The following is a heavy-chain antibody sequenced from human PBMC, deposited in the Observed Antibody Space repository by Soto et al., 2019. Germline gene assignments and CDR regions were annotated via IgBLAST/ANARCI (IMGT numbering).Heavy chain of an antibody. CDR1: GGSISSSSYY. Sequence: LSLTCTVSGGSISSSSYYWGWIRQPPGKGLEWIGSIYYSGSTYYNPSLKSRVTISVDTSKNQFSLKLSSVTAADTAVYYCARLLYCSSTSCYTTWWFDTWGQGTLVTVSS. CDR3: ARLLYCSSTSCYTTWWFDT. V-gene: IGHV4-39*01. J-gene: IGHJ5*02. CDR2: IYYSGST. D-gene: IGHD2-2*02.